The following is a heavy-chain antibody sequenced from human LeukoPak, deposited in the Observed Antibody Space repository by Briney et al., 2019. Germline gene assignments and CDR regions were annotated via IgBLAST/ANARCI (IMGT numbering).Heavy chain of an antibody. J-gene: IGHJ4*02. CDR2: ISYDGSNK. CDR3: ARDATYYYGSGSPYFDY. V-gene: IGHV3-30-3*01. Sequence: PGGSLRLSCAASGFTFSSYAMHWVRQAPGKGLEWVAVISYDGSNKYYADSVKGRFTISRDNSKNTPYLQMNSLRAEDTAVYYCARDATYYYGSGSPYFDYWGQGTLVTVSS. D-gene: IGHD3-10*01. CDR1: GFTFSSYA.